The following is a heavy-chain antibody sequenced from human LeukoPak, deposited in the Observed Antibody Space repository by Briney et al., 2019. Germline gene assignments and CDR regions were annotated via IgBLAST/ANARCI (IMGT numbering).Heavy chain of an antibody. V-gene: IGHV3-48*01. Sequence: PGGSLRLSCAASGFTFSSSSMNWVRQAPGKGLEWVSYISSSSSTIYYADSVKGRFTISRDNAKNSLYLQMNSLRAEDTAVYYCARGYYRVDYWGQGTLVTVSS. CDR2: ISSSSSTI. J-gene: IGHJ4*02. CDR1: GFTFSSSS. CDR3: ARGYYRVDY. D-gene: IGHD2-15*01.